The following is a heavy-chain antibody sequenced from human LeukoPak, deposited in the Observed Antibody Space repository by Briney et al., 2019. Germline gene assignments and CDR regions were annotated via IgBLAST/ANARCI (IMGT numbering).Heavy chain of an antibody. Sequence: GGSLRLSCAASGFTFSAYSMNWVRQAPGKGLEWVSSISSSSTYMYYADSVKGRFTISRDNAKNSLYLQMNSLTAEDTAVYYCARELDTTSDYWGQGTLVTVSS. CDR2: ISSSSTYM. CDR3: ARELDTTSDY. D-gene: IGHD1-1*01. CDR1: GFTFSAYS. J-gene: IGHJ4*02. V-gene: IGHV3-21*01.